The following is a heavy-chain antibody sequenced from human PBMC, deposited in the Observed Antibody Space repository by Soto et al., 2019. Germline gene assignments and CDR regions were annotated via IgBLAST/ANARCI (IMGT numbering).Heavy chain of an antibody. CDR3: ARGMGYCSGGSCCYYYGMDV. J-gene: IGHJ6*02. Sequence: SETLSLTCAVSGGSISSGGYSWSWIRQPPGKGLEWIGYIYHSGSTYYNPSLKSRVTISVDRSKNQFSLKLSSVTAADTAVYYCARGMGYCSGGSCCYYYGMDVWGQGTTVTVSS. CDR1: GGSISSGGYS. CDR2: IYHSGST. V-gene: IGHV4-30-2*01. D-gene: IGHD2-15*01.